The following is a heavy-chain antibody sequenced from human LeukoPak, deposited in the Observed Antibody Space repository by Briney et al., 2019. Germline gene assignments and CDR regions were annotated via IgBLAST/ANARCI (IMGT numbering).Heavy chain of an antibody. CDR2: TRYDGSNK. Sequence: GGXLRLSCAASGFTFSSYGMHWVRQAPGKGLEGVAFTRYDGSNKDYADSVKGRFTISRDNSKNTLYLQMNSLRAEDTAVYYCAKTRGYCSGGTCSYMDVWGKGTTVTVSS. D-gene: IGHD2-15*01. CDR3: AKTRGYCSGGTCSYMDV. J-gene: IGHJ6*03. CDR1: GFTFSSYG. V-gene: IGHV3-30*02.